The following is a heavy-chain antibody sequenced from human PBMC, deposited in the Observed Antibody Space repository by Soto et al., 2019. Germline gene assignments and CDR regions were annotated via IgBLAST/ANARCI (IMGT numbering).Heavy chain of an antibody. CDR2: VNHRGSA. J-gene: IGHJ5*02. CDR3: ARDAFCGSGTCRVGHWFDP. D-gene: IGHD2-21*01. CDR1: GGPFIGVY. V-gene: IGHV4-34*01. Sequence: NPSETLSLTCAVSGGPFIGVYWSWIRQPPGKGLEWIGGVNHRGSANYNPSLESRVTMSVDTSKNQFSLKLTSVTAADSAVYYCARDAFCGSGTCRVGHWFDPWGQGTLVTVSS.